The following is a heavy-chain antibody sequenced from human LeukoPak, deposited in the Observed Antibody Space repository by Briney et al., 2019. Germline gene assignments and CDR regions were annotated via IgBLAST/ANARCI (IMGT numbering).Heavy chain of an antibody. D-gene: IGHD6-19*01. CDR2: IKLDGSEK. CDR1: GFIFSSFW. J-gene: IGHJ4*02. CDR3: ARLIAVAGLDY. V-gene: IGHV3-7*01. Sequence: GGSLKLSCTASGFIFSSFWMSWVRQAPGKGLEWVANIKLDGSEKYYVDSVKGRFTISRDNAKNSLYLQMNSLRAEDTAVYYCARLIAVAGLDYWGQGTLVTVSS.